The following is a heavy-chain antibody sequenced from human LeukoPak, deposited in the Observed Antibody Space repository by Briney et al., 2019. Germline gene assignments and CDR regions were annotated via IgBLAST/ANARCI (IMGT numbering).Heavy chain of an antibody. CDR3: ARGGAAYCSGGSCYRFKY. D-gene: IGHD2-15*01. CDR2: INHSGST. V-gene: IGHV4-34*01. J-gene: IGHJ4*02. Sequence: SETLSLTCAVYGGSFSGYYWSWIRQPPGKGLEWIGEINHSGSTNYNPSLKSRVTISVDTSKNQFSLKLSSVTAADTAVYYCARGGAAYCSGGSCYRFKYWGQGTLVTVSS. CDR1: GGSFSGYY.